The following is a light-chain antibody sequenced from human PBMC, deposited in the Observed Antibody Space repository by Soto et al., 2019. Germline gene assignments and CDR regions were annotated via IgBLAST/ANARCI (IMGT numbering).Light chain of an antibody. CDR2: KAS. V-gene: IGKV1-5*03. J-gene: IGKJ1*01. Sequence: DIQMTQSPFTLSASAGDRVTITCRASQSISSWLAWYQQKPGKAPKLLIYKASSLERGVPSRFSGSASGTEFTLTISSLKPDDFATYYCQQYDSYPAFGQGTKVDIK. CDR3: QQYDSYPA. CDR1: QSISSW.